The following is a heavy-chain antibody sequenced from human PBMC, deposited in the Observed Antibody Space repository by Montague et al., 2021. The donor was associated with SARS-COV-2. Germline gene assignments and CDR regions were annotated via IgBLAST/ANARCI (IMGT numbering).Heavy chain of an antibody. CDR1: GGSISSFY. V-gene: IGHV4-59*12. CDR2: ISDSGST. D-gene: IGHD2-15*01. J-gene: IGHJ4*02. Sequence: SETLSLTCTVSGGSISSFYWSWFRQPPGKGLEWIGYISDSGSTNYNPSLTSRITMSVDTSKNQLSLNLRSVTAADTAVYFCGRVILSATSNPFDCWGPGTLVTVSS. CDR3: GRVILSATSNPFDC.